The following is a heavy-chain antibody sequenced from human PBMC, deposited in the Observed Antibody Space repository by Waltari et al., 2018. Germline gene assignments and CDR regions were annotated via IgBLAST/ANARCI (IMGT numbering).Heavy chain of an antibody. J-gene: IGHJ6*03. D-gene: IGHD7-27*01. CDR1: GGPFGGYG. Sequence: VQLVQSGAELRTPGSSVKVSCKASGGPFGGYGISWVRLVPGQRLEWMGFIIPMFGIPDHSQKFQGRLTITADESTSTVYMELSSLTSEDTAVYYCATHKLGVSQHYYHMDVWGKGTAVTISS. V-gene: IGHV1-69*12. CDR2: IIPMFGIP. CDR3: ATHKLGVSQHYYHMDV.